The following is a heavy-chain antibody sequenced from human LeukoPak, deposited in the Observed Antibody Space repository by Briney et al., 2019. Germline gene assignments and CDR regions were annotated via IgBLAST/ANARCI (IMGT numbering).Heavy chain of an antibody. Sequence: GGSLRLSCEASGITVSSYNMHWVRQAPGKGLEWVSLISWDGGSTYYADSVKGRFTISRDNSKNSLYLQMNSLRTEDTALYYCAKGLDYFDYWGQGTLVTVSS. V-gene: IGHV3-43*01. D-gene: IGHD3-16*01. CDR1: GITVSSYN. J-gene: IGHJ4*02. CDR3: AKGLDYFDY. CDR2: ISWDGGST.